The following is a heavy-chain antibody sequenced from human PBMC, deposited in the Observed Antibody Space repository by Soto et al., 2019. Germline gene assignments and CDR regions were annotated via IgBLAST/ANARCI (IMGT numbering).Heavy chain of an antibody. Sequence: QVQLVQSGAEAKKPGASVKVSCKASGYTFTNHDINWVRQVPGQGLEWMGWMIPDSGRTGYAQKFQGRVTMTRNTSTSTAYMELSSLRNDDTAVYYCARGDQFGFGVDYWGQGTLVTVSS. V-gene: IGHV1-8*01. J-gene: IGHJ4*02. CDR2: MIPDSGRT. D-gene: IGHD3-10*01. CDR3: ARGDQFGFGVDY. CDR1: GYTFTNHD.